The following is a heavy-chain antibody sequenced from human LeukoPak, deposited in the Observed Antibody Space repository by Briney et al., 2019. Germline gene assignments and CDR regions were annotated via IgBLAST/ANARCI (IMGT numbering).Heavy chain of an antibody. V-gene: IGHV1-18*01. CDR3: ARVTWIQLWLQRHDAFDI. CDR2: ISAYNGNT. J-gene: IGHJ3*02. Sequence: ASVKVSCKASGYTFTSYGISWVRQAPGQGLEWMGWISAYNGNTNYAKKLQGRVTMTTDTSTSTAYMELRSLRSDDTAVYYCARVTWIQLWLQRHDAFDIWGQGTMVTVSS. CDR1: GYTFTSYG. D-gene: IGHD5-18*01.